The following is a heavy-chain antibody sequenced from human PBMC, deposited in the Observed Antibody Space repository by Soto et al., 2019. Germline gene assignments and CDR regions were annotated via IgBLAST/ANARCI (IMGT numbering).Heavy chain of an antibody. CDR3: AAGHRGFYYDILTGYMTYSGFDP. J-gene: IGHJ5*02. V-gene: IGHV1-58*02. D-gene: IGHD3-9*01. Sequence: EASVKVSCKASGFTFTSSAMQWVRQARGQRLEWIGWIVVGSGNTNYAQKFQERVTITRDMSTSTAYMELSSLRSEDTAVYYCAAGHRGFYYDILTGYMTYSGFDPWGQGTLVTVSS. CDR1: GFTFTSSA. CDR2: IVVGSGNT.